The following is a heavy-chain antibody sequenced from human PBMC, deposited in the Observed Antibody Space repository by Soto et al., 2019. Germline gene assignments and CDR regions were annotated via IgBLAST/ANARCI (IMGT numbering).Heavy chain of an antibody. J-gene: IGHJ6*03. D-gene: IGHD5-12*01. V-gene: IGHV1-2*04. CDR1: GDSFNDYY. CDR2: INPNGGVT. Sequence: QVQLVQSGAEVRKPGASVTVSCRSSGDSFNDYYIHWVRQAPGQGFEWMGWINPNGGVTKYAQKFQGWVSMNRDTSIRTVYMQLSRLRSDDTAVYYCAGESGGATATLDYYSCCMDVWGTGTTVTVSS. CDR3: AGESGGATATLDYYSCCMDV.